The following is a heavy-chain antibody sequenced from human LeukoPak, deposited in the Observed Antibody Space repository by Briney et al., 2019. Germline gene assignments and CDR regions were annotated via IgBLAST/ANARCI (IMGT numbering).Heavy chain of an antibody. CDR2: IYTSGST. J-gene: IGHJ4*02. Sequence: SETLSLTCTVSGGSISSGSYYWRWIRQPAGKGLEWIGRIYTSGSTNYNPSLESRVTISADTSKNQFSLKLSSVTAADTAVYYCAMGMITFGGVIVIPEVYWGQGTLVTVSS. D-gene: IGHD3-16*02. CDR3: AMGMITFGGVIVIPEVY. CDR1: GGSISSGSYY. V-gene: IGHV4-61*02.